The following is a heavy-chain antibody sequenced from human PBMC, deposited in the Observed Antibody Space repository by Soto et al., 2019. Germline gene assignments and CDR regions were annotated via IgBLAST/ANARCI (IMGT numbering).Heavy chain of an antibody. CDR3: ARDLSWIYSGGNWYTNEGNYGMDV. Sequence: QVQLVQSGAEVKEPGASVKVSCKASGYTFTRYAFSWVRQAPGQGLEWMGWISVYSGKANYAQKFQDRVTMTTDTSTSTASMELRSLTSDDTAVYYCARDLSWIYSGGNWYTNEGNYGMDVWGQGTTVTVSS. J-gene: IGHJ6*02. CDR2: ISVYSGKA. V-gene: IGHV1-18*01. CDR1: GYTFTRYA. D-gene: IGHD2-21*02.